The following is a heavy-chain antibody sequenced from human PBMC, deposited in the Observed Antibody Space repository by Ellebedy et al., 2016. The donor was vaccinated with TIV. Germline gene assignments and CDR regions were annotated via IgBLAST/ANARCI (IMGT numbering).Heavy chain of an antibody. J-gene: IGHJ4*02. CDR3: ARLGHLDKSYHFDY. CDR1: GYNFTTYW. CDR2: IYPGDSDA. V-gene: IGHV5-51*01. Sequence: GASLKISCQASGYNFTTYWIGWVRQMPGKGLEWMGIIYPGDSDARYSPSFQGQVTISADTSISTAYLQWSSLKASDSAMYFCARLGHLDKSYHFDYWGQGTLVTVSS. D-gene: IGHD1-26*01.